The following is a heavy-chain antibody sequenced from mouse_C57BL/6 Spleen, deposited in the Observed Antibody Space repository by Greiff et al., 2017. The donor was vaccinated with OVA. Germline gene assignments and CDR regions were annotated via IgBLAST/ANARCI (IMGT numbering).Heavy chain of an antibody. Sequence: EVQVVESGGDLVKPGGSLKLSCAASGFTFSSYGMSWVRQTPDKRLEWVATISSGGSYTYYPDSVKGRFTISRDNAKNTLYLQLSSLKSEDTARYYCARQVNGNYEAMDYWGQGTSVTVSS. CDR3: ARQVNGNYEAMDY. CDR2: ISSGGSYT. CDR1: GFTFSSYG. D-gene: IGHD2-1*01. J-gene: IGHJ4*01. V-gene: IGHV5-6*01.